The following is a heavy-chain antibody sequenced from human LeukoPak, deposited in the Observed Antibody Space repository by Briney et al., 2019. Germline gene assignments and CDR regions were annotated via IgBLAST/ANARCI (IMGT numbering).Heavy chain of an antibody. CDR2: IKQDGSEK. Sequence: GGSLRLSCAASGFTFSSYWMSWVRQAPGKGLEWVANIKQDGSEKYYVDSVKGRFTISRDNAKNSLYLQMNSLRVDDTAVHYCARDRLHYGEYEKTLDYWGQGTLVTVSS. V-gene: IGHV3-7*01. CDR3: ARDRLHYGEYEKTLDY. CDR1: GFTFSSYW. J-gene: IGHJ4*02. D-gene: IGHD4-17*01.